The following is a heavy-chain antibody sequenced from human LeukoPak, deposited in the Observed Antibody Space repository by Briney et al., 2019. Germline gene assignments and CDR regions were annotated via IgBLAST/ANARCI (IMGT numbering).Heavy chain of an antibody. CDR2: ISSSSSYI. CDR1: GFTFSSYS. Sequence: PGXSLRLSCAASGFTFSSYSMNWVRQAPGKGLEWVSSISSSSSYIYYADSVKGRFTISRDNAKNSLYLQMNSLRAEDTAVYYCARDLSDILTGYLDYWGQGTLVTVSS. J-gene: IGHJ4*02. CDR3: ARDLSDILTGYLDY. V-gene: IGHV3-21*01. D-gene: IGHD3-9*01.